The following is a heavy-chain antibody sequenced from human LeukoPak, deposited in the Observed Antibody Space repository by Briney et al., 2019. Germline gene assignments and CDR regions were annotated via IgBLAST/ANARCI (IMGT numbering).Heavy chain of an antibody. CDR1: GFTVSSNY. J-gene: IGHJ4*02. CDR2: IYSGGST. Sequence: GGSLRLSCAASGFTVSSNYMSWVRQAPGRGLEWVSVIYSGGSTYYADSVKGRFTISRDNAKNSLYLQMNSLRAEDTAIYYCATYRQVLLPFESWGQGTLVTVSS. CDR3: ATYRQVLLPFES. V-gene: IGHV3-53*01. D-gene: IGHD2-8*02.